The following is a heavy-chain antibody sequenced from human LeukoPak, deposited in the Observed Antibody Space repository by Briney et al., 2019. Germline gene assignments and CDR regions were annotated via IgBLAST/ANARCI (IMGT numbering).Heavy chain of an antibody. Sequence: GSLRLSCAASGFTFSSYAMSWIRQPPGKGLEWIGEINHSGSTNYNPSLKSRVTISVDRSRNQFSLKLSSVTAADTAVYYCARALRNYFDYWGQGTLVTVSS. V-gene: IGHV4-34*01. CDR2: INHSGST. CDR1: GFTFSSYA. D-gene: IGHD4-17*01. J-gene: IGHJ4*02. CDR3: ARALRNYFDY.